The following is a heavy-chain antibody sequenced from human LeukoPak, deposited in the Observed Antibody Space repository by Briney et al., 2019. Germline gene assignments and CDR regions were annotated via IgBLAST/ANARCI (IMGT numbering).Heavy chain of an antibody. CDR2: INTNTGNP. CDR3: ARVAEYSSGWYDPFVY. V-gene: IGHV7-4-1*02. Sequence: GASVKVSCTASGYSFTSYAMNWVRQAPGQGLEWMGWINTNTGNPTYAQGFTGRCVFSLDTSVSTAYLQISSLKAEDTAVSSCARVAEYSSGWYDPFVYWGQGTLVTVSS. J-gene: IGHJ4*02. D-gene: IGHD6-19*01. CDR1: GYSFTSYA.